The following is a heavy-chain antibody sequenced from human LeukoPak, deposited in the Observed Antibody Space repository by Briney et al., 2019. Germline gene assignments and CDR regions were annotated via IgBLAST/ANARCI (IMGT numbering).Heavy chain of an antibody. CDR2: ISGTGGIT. V-gene: IGHV3-23*01. D-gene: IGHD6-19*01. CDR1: EFTFSNYF. J-gene: IGHJ3*01. Sequence: GGSLRLSCAASEFTFSNYFMSWVRQAPGKGLEWVSTISGTGGITYYADSLKGRCTISRDNSKNTLYLQMNSLRAEDTAVYYCAKVKREWLVDEAFDFWGLGTMVTVSS. CDR3: AKVKREWLVDEAFDF.